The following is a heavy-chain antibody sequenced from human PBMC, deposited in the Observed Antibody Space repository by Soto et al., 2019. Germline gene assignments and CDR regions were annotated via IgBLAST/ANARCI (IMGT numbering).Heavy chain of an antibody. CDR2: VKSKTDGGTT. D-gene: IGHD2-2*02. CDR3: TTDSYTTNIIIRFDS. V-gene: IGHV3-15*07. J-gene: IGHJ4*01. CDR1: GFIFRNAW. Sequence: GGSLRLSCAASGFIFRNAWINWVRQAPGKGLEWVGRVKSKTDGGTTDFAAPVKGRFAISRDDSKNMVYLEMNSLKTEDTAIYYFTTDSYTTNIIIRFDSWGHGPLITVSP.